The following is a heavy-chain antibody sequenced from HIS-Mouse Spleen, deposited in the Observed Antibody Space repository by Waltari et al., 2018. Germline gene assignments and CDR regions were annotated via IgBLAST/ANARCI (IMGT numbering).Heavy chain of an antibody. CDR2: FYYSGGT. CDR1: GGSISSSSYY. CDR3: AREIPYSSSWYDWYFDL. Sequence: QLQLQESGPGLVKPSETLSLTCTVSGGSISSSSYYWGWVRQPPGKGLEWIGRFYYSGGTYYNPARKSRGTISVDTSKNQFSLKLSSVTAADTAVYYCAREIPYSSSWYDWYFDLWGRGTLVTVSS. D-gene: IGHD6-13*01. V-gene: IGHV4-39*07. J-gene: IGHJ2*01.